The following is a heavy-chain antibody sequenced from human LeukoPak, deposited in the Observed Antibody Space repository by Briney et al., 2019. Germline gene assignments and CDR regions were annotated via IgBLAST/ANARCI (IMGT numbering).Heavy chain of an antibody. V-gene: IGHV4-34*01. CDR3: ARGPYYYDSSGKDFDY. J-gene: IGHJ4*02. CDR2: INHSGST. CDR1: GGSFSGYY. D-gene: IGHD3-22*01. Sequence: SETLSLTCAVYGGSFSGYYLSWIRQPPGKGLEWIGEINHSGSTNYNPSLKSRVTISVDTSKNQFSLKLSSVTAADTAVYYCARGPYYYDSSGKDFDYWGQGTLVTVSS.